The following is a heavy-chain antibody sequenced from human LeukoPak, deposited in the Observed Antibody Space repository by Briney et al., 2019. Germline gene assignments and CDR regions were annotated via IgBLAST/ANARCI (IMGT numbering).Heavy chain of an antibody. J-gene: IGHJ6*02. CDR2: INPNSGGT. V-gene: IGHV1-2*02. CDR3: AREDSPPREYYYYYGMDV. Sequence: ASVKVSCKASGYTFTGYCMHWVRQAPGQGLEWMGWINPNSGGTNCAQKFQGRVTMTRDTSISTAYMELSRLRSDDTAVYYCAREDSPPREYYYYYGMDVWGQGTTVTVSS. CDR1: GYTFTGYC.